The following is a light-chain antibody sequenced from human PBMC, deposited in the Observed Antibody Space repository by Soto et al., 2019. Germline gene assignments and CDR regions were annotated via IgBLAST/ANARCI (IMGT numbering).Light chain of an antibody. CDR3: QQYNNWPPWT. J-gene: IGKJ1*01. CDR2: AAS. Sequence: EVVMTQSPATRAGSPGGKGSLSCRANQTISNMLAWYQQKPGQAPRLLIYAASTRATGVSARFSGSGSGTEFTPTISSLQSQDFAVYYCQQYNNWPPWTFGQGTKVDIK. V-gene: IGKV3-15*01. CDR1: QTISNM.